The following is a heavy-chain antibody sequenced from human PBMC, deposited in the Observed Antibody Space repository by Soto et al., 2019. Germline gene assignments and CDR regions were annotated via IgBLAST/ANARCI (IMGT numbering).Heavy chain of an antibody. CDR2: ISGSGGTT. CDR1: GFTFSNYA. CDR3: AKNNMGYYLDY. D-gene: IGHD3-10*01. Sequence: EVQVLESGGALVQPGGSLRLSCAASGFTFSNYAMSWVRQAPGKGLEWVSSISGSGGTTYYADSVKGRLTLSRDNSKNTLYLQMNSLRVEDTAVYYCAKNNMGYYLDYWGQGTLVNVSS. V-gene: IGHV3-23*01. J-gene: IGHJ4*02.